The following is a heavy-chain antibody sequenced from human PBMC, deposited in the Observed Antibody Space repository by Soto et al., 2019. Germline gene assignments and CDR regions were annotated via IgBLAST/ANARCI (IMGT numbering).Heavy chain of an antibody. J-gene: IGHJ4*02. CDR1: RFTFNINA. D-gene: IGHD1-20*01. Sequence: EVQLLESGGGLVQPGGSLRLSCAASRFTFNINAMTWVRQAPGKGLEWVSTTGATGRTTYYADSVKGRFTVSRDNSKNTLDLHMSSLRAEDTAVYYCATVHNTSRSFDYWGQGTLVTVSS. CDR2: TGATGRTT. CDR3: ATVHNTSRSFDY. V-gene: IGHV3-23*01.